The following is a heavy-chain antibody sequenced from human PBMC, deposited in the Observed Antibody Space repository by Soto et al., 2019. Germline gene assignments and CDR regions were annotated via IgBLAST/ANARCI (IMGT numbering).Heavy chain of an antibody. CDR3: TTGAMRHAGVIC. D-gene: IGHD3-10*01. J-gene: IGHJ4*02. CDR2: IKSEADGGTA. Sequence: EVQLVESGGGLVKPGGSLRLSCAASGFAFSDAWMTWVRQAPGKGLEWVGRIKSEADGGTAEHASPVKGRFIISRDDSKNTLYLEMKGLRSEDTGTDYCTTGAMRHAGVICWGQGTLVTVSS. CDR1: GFAFSDAW. V-gene: IGHV3-15*07.